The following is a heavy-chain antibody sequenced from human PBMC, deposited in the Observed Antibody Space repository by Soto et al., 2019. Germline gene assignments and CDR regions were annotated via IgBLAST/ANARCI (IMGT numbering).Heavy chain of an antibody. D-gene: IGHD3-16*01. CDR2: IIPNFGTT. Sequence: SVKVSCKTSGGTFNRYAISWVRQAPGQGLEWMGGIIPNFGTTDYAQKFQGRVTITADESTSTVYMELKSLRSEDTAVYYCARGGNYGYVRWFDPWGQGTLVTVSS. V-gene: IGHV1-69*13. CDR3: ARGGNYGYVRWFDP. J-gene: IGHJ5*02. CDR1: GGTFNRYA.